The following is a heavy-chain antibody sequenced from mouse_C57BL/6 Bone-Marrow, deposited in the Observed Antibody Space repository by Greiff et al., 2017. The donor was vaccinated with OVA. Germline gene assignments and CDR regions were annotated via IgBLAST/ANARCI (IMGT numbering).Heavy chain of an antibody. V-gene: IGHV3-6*01. CDR3: AIDSAWFAY. CDR2: ISYDGSN. CDR1: GYSITSGYY. D-gene: IGHD2-4*01. Sequence: SGPGLVKPSQSLSLTCSVTGYSITSGYYWNWIRQFPGNKLEWMGYISYDGSNNYNPSLKNRISITRDTSKNQFFLKLNSVTTEDTATYYCAIDSAWFAYWGQGTLVTVSA. J-gene: IGHJ3*01.